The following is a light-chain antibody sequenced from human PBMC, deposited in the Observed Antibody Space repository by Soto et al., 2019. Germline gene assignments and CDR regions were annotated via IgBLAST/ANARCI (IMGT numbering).Light chain of an antibody. CDR3: QHYSSSPPEFT. Sequence: EIVLTQSPGTLSLSPGERATLSCRASPSVSSSYLAWYPQRPGQAPRLLIFGASYRATGIPDRFSGSGSGTDFTLTISRLEPEDFAVYYCQHYSSSPPEFTFGPGTKVDSK. CDR1: PSVSSSY. V-gene: IGKV3-20*01. CDR2: GAS. J-gene: IGKJ3*01.